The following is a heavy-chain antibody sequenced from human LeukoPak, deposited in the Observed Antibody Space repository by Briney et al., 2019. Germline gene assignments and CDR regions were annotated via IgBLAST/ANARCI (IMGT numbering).Heavy chain of an antibody. CDR2: ISYDGSNK. J-gene: IGHJ6*02. CDR1: GFTFSSYA. V-gene: IGHV3-30*04. Sequence: PGGSLRLSWAASGFTFSSYAMHWVRQAPGKGLEWVAVISYDGSNKYYADSVKGRFTISRDNSKNTLYLQMNSLRAEDTAVYYCARDFYGSPSYYYYYYSAMAVWGQGTTVTVSS. D-gene: IGHD3-10*01. CDR3: ARDFYGSPSYYYYYYSAMAV.